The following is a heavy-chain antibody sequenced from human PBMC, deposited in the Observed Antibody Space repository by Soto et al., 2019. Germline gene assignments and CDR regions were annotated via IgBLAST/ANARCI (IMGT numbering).Heavy chain of an antibody. V-gene: IGHV1-69*01. D-gene: IGHD6-6*01. Sequence: QVQLVQSGAEVKKPGSSVKVSCKASGGTFSSYAISWVRQAPGQGLEWMGGIVPIFGTANYAQKFQGRVTITADESTSTAYMELSSLRSEDTAVYYCARVRVRRQNSSYYYYGMDVWGQGTTVTVSS. CDR2: IVPIFGTA. CDR1: GGTFSSYA. CDR3: ARVRVRRQNSSYYYYGMDV. J-gene: IGHJ6*02.